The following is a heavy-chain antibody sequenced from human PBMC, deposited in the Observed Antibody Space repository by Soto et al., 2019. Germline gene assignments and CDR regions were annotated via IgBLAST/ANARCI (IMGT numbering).Heavy chain of an antibody. CDR1: GLGVRNNY. Sequence: GGSLRLSCTAYGLGVRNNYMSWVRQAPGMGLEWVSVIYNDGTTYYADSVKGRFTLSRDTSKNTLSLQMDSLRAEDTAVYYCVRPLPSGRNYGMDVWGQGTTVTVP. CDR3: VRPLPSGRNYGMDV. V-gene: IGHV3-53*01. J-gene: IGHJ6*02. D-gene: IGHD3-10*01. CDR2: IYNDGTT.